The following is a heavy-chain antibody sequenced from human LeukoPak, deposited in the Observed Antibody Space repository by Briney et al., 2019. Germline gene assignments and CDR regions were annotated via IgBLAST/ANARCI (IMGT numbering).Heavy chain of an antibody. CDR2: MNPNSGNT. D-gene: IGHD3-3*01. Sequence: ASVKVSCKASGYTFTSYDINWVRQATGQGLEWMGWMNPNSGNTGYAQKFQGRVTMTRNTSISTAYMELSSLRSEDTAVYYCARGVRFLEWSNMDVWGKGTTVTVSS. CDR1: GYTFTSYD. V-gene: IGHV1-8*01. J-gene: IGHJ6*03. CDR3: ARGVRFLEWSNMDV.